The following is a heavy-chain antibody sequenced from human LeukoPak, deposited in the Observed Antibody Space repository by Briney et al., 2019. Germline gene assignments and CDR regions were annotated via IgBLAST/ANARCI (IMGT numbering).Heavy chain of an antibody. V-gene: IGHV1-46*01. Sequence: ASVKVSCKAPEYTFSNNHMHWVRQPPGQGLEWMGIIFSDSGRIRYAQKFQGRVTMTRDTATSTVYMELTSLRSEDTAVYYCASEFSATYRFDYWGQGTLVTVSS. D-gene: IGHD1-26*01. J-gene: IGHJ4*02. CDR2: IFSDSGRI. CDR3: ASEFSATYRFDY. CDR1: EYTFSNNH.